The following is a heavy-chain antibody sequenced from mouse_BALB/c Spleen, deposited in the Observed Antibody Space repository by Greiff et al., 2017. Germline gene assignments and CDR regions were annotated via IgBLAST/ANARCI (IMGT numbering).Heavy chain of an antibody. CDR1: GYSFTSYW. V-gene: IGHV1-5*01. CDR2: IYPGNSDT. CDR3: ASYGYDYAMDY. Sequence: VQLQQSGTVLARPGASVKMSCKASGYSFTSYWMHWVKQRPGQGLEWIGAIYPGNSDTSYNQKFKGKAKLTAVTSASTAYMELSSLTNEDSAVYYCASYGYDYAMDYWGQGTSVTVSS. J-gene: IGHJ4*01. D-gene: IGHD2-2*01.